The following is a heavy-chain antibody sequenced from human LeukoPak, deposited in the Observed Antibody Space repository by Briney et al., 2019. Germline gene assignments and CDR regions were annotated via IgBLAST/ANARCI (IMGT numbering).Heavy chain of an antibody. D-gene: IGHD3-22*01. J-gene: IGHJ4*02. V-gene: IGHV3-7*01. CDR3: ARFSLYDNSGYYSWLFDF. Sequence: GGSLRLSCAASGFTFSTSWMSWVRQAPGKGLEWVANIQQDGSAKYYVYYVKGRFTISRDNAKNSLYLQMNSLRAEDTAVYYCARFSLYDNSGYYSWLFDFWGQGTLVTVSS. CDR2: IQQDGSAK. CDR1: GFTFSTSW.